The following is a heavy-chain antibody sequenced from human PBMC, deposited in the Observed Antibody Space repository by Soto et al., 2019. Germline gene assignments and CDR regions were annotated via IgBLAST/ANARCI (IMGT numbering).Heavy chain of an antibody. CDR2: IIPIFGTA. V-gene: IGHV1-69*13. D-gene: IGHD6-19*01. Sequence: GASVKVSCKASGGTFSSYAISWVRQAPGQGLEWMGGIIPIFGTANYAQKFQGRVTITADESTSTAYMELSSLRSEDTAVYYCARDIVNRKQWLVLDPMAYDAFDIWGQGTMVTV. J-gene: IGHJ3*02. CDR1: GGTFSSYA. CDR3: ARDIVNRKQWLVLDPMAYDAFDI.